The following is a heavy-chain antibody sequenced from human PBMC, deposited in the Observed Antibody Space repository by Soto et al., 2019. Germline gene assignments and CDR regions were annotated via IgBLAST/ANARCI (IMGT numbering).Heavy chain of an antibody. CDR3: ARTMTTSGWFDL. CDR2: IYYSGST. Sequence: SETLSLTCTVSGGSISSYYWSWIRQPPGKGLEWIGYIYYSGSTYYNPSLKSRVTLSIDRTKKQFSLKLKSVTAADTAVYFCARTMTTSGWFDLWGQGTLVTVS. V-gene: IGHV4-59*12. D-gene: IGHD4-17*01. J-gene: IGHJ5*02. CDR1: GGSISSYY.